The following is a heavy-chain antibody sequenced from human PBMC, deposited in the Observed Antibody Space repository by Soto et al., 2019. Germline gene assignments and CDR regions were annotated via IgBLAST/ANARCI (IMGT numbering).Heavy chain of an antibody. CDR2: ISSSSSYI. CDR3: ARDGPTVTTPYFDY. Sequence: KSGGSLRLSCAASGFTFSSYSMNWVRQAPGKGLEWVSSISSSSSYIYYADSVKGRFTISRDNAKNSLYLQMNSLRAEDTAVYYCARDGPTVTTPYFDYWGQGTLVTVSS. V-gene: IGHV3-21*01. CDR1: GFTFSSYS. J-gene: IGHJ4*02. D-gene: IGHD4-17*01.